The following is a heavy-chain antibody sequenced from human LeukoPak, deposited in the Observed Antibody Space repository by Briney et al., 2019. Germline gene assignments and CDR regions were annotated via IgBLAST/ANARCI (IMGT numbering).Heavy chain of an antibody. CDR1: GFTFSSYG. CDR3: AKDSAPTRDYYDSSGYYDY. V-gene: IGHV3-30*02. J-gene: IGHJ4*02. Sequence: GGSLRLSCAASGFTFSSYGMHWVRQAPGKGLEWVAFIRRDGDDKYYADSVKGRFTISRDNSKKELCLQMNSLRAEDTAVYYCAKDSAPTRDYYDSSGYYDYWGQGTLVTVSS. CDR2: IRRDGDDK. D-gene: IGHD3-22*01.